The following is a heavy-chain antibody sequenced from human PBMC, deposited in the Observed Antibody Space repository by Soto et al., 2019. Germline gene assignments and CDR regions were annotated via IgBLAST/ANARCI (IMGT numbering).Heavy chain of an antibody. CDR2: INVGGTST. Sequence: QLLESGGGLVQPGGSLRLSCAASGFTFTNNAMSWVRQAPGKGLEWVSAINVGGTSTYYADSVKGRFTISRDISKTTLYLQMNGLRVEDTAVYYCAKISGGSIRLGMDVWGQGTTVTVSS. CDR1: GFTFTNNA. CDR3: AKISGGSIRLGMDV. D-gene: IGHD6-19*01. V-gene: IGHV3-23*01. J-gene: IGHJ6*02.